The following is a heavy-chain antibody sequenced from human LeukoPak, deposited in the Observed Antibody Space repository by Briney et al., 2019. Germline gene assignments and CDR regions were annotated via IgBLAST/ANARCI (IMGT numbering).Heavy chain of an antibody. V-gene: IGHV3-30*04. J-gene: IGHJ4*02. CDR2: ISYDGSNK. CDR3: ASYGPRGFDY. Sequence: GRSLRLSCAASGFTFSSYAMHWVRQAPGKGLEWVAVISYDGSNKYYADSVKGRSTISRDNSKNTLYLQMNSLRAEDTAVYYCASYGPRGFDYWGQGTLVTVSS. D-gene: IGHD3-10*01. CDR1: GFTFSSYA.